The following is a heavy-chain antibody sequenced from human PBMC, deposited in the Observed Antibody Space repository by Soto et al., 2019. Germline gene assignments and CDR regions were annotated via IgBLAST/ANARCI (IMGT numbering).Heavy chain of an antibody. CDR3: XXXXXXXAGD. Sequence: QVQLEQSGAEVKKPGSSVKVSCKASGGTFSSYTINWVRQAPGQGLEWMGRIIPIFGVTNYAQKFRGGVTITADKATXXXXXXXXXXXXXXXXXXXXXXXXXXXAGDWGQGTLVSVSS. J-gene: IGHJ4*02. CDR1: GGTFSSYT. CDR2: IIPIFGVT. D-gene: IGHD3-10*01. V-gene: IGHV1-69*02.